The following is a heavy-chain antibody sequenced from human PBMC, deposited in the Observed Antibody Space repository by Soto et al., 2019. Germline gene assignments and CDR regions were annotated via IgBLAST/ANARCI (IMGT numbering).Heavy chain of an antibody. CDR3: AKDPIVATISYYFDY. CDR2: ISGSGGST. D-gene: IGHD5-12*01. J-gene: IGHJ4*02. CDR1: GFTFSSYA. Sequence: EVQLLESGGGLVQPGGTLRLSCAASGFTFSSYAMSWVRQAPGKGLEWVSAISGSGGSTYYADSVKGRFTISRDNSKNTLYLQMNSLRAEDTAVYYCAKDPIVATISYYFDYWGQGTLVTVSS. V-gene: IGHV3-23*01.